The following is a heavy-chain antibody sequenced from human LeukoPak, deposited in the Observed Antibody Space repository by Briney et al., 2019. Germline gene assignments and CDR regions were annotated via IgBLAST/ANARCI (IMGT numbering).Heavy chain of an antibody. Sequence: PGGSLRLSCVVSGFTFSSYGMHWVRQAPGKGLEWVGFIRYDGNNEYYADSVRGRFTISRDNSKRTLYLQMNSLRAEDTALYYCAKDITIAAAGNFDYWGQGTLVTVSS. J-gene: IGHJ4*02. D-gene: IGHD6-13*01. CDR1: GFTFSSYG. V-gene: IGHV3-30*02. CDR2: IRYDGNNE. CDR3: AKDITIAAAGNFDY.